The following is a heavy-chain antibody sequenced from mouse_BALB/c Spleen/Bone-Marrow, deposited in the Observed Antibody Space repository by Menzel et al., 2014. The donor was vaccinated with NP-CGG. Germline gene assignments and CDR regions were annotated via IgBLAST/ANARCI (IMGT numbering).Heavy chain of an antibody. D-gene: IGHD2-3*01. CDR3: ARSHGYYPYWYFDV. CDR2: IDPSDSET. Sequence: VQLQQSGAELVKPGAPVKLSCKASGYTFTSYWMNWVKQRPGRGFEWIGRIDPSDSETHYNQKFKDKATLTVDKSSSTAYIQLSSLTSEDSAVYYCARSHGYYPYWYFDVWGAGTTVTVSS. J-gene: IGHJ1*01. CDR1: GYTFTSYW. V-gene: IGHV1-69*02.